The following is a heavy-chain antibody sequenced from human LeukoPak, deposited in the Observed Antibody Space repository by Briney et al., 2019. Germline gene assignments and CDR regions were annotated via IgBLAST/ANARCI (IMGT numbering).Heavy chain of an antibody. CDR1: GFTFSDYY. CDR2: ISAGGTT. Sequence: GGSLRLSCAASGFTFSDYYMTWIRQSPAKGLEWVSYISAGGTTYYADSVKGRFYISRDNANNSVYLQTNSLRGDDTAVYYCARAAFGEWLLDYWGQGTLVTVSS. CDR3: ARAAFGEWLLDY. J-gene: IGHJ4*02. V-gene: IGHV3-11*01. D-gene: IGHD3-10*01.